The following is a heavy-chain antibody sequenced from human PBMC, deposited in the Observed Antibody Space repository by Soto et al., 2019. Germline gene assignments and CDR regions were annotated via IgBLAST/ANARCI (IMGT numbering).Heavy chain of an antibody. CDR2: IYYSGST. CDR3: ARVDGVVVAAANYYYYYGMDV. V-gene: IGHV4-31*03. Sequence: PSETLSLTCTVSGGSISSGGYYWSWIRQHPGKGLEWIGYIYYSGSTYYNPSLKSRVTISVDTSKNQFSLKLSSVTAADTAVYYCARVDGVVVAAANYYYYYGMDVWGQGTTVTVS. D-gene: IGHD2-15*01. J-gene: IGHJ6*02. CDR1: GGSISSGGYY.